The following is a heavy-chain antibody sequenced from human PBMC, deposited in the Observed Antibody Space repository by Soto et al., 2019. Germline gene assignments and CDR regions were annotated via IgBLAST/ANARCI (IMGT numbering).Heavy chain of an antibody. J-gene: IGHJ4*02. Sequence: QVQLVQSGAEVKKPGSSVKVSCKASGGTFSSYTISWVRQAPGQGLEWMGRIIPILGIANYAQKFQGRVTITADKSTSTAYMELSSLRSEDTAVYYCASRILLFGELFGAYFDYWGQGTLVTVSS. CDR3: ASRILLFGELFGAYFDY. CDR1: GGTFSSYT. CDR2: IIPILGIA. D-gene: IGHD3-10*01. V-gene: IGHV1-69*02.